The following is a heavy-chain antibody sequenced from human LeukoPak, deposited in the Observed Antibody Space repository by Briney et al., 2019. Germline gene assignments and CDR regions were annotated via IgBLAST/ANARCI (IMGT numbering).Heavy chain of an antibody. D-gene: IGHD2-15*01. CDR1: RFTFSSYA. Sequence: GGSLRLSCAASRFTFSSYAMSWVRQAPGKGLEWVSAIRGSGGSTYYADSVKGRFTISRDNSRNTLYLQMNSLRAEDTAVYYCAKDGYCSGGSCYSDDWGQGALVTVSS. CDR2: IRGSGGST. CDR3: AKDGYCSGGSCYSDD. J-gene: IGHJ4*02. V-gene: IGHV3-23*01.